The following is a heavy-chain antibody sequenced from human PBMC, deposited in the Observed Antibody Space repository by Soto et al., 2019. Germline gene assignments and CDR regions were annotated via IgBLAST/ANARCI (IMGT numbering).Heavy chain of an antibody. CDR2: INHSGST. J-gene: IGHJ6*02. CDR3: ARGASSSGFWHYYGMDV. Sequence: SETLSLTCAVYGGSFSGYYWSWIRQPPGKGLEWIGEINHSGSTNYNPSLKSRVTISVDTSKNQFSLKLSSVTAADTAVYYCARGASSSGFWHYYGMDVWGQGTKVTVSS. V-gene: IGHV4-34*01. D-gene: IGHD6-6*01. CDR1: GGSFSGYY.